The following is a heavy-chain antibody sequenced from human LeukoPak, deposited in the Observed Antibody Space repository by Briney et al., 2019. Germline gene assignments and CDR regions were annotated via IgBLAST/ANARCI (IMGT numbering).Heavy chain of an antibody. D-gene: IGHD5-18*01. CDR2: ISAYNGNT. CDR1: GYIFTGYY. J-gene: IGHJ4*02. V-gene: IGHV1-18*04. CDR3: ARDSLKSGYTPDY. Sequence: ASVKVSCKASGYIFTGYYMHWVRQAPGQGLEWMGWISAYNGNTNYAQKLQGRVTMTTDTSTSTAYMELRSLRSDDTAVYYCARDSLKSGYTPDYWGQGTLVTVSS.